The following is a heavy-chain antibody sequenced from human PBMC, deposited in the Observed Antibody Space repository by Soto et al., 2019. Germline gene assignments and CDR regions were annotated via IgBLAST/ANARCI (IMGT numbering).Heavy chain of an antibody. J-gene: IGHJ6*02. CDR2: ISYDGSNK. Sequence: QVQLVESGGGVVQPGRSLRLSCAASGFTFSSYGMHWVRQAPGKGLEWVAVISYDGSNKDYADSVKGRFTISRDNSKNTLYLQMNSLRAEDTAVYYCAKDFRDTIFGVADYYYYYGMDVWGQGTTVTVSS. CDR3: AKDFRDTIFGVADYYYYYGMDV. V-gene: IGHV3-30*18. D-gene: IGHD3-3*01. CDR1: GFTFSSYG.